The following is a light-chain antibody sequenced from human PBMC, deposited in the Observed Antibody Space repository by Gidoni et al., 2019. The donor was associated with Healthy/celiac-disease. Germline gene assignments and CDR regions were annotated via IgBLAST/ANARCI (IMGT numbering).Light chain of an antibody. V-gene: IGLV9-49*01. CDR3: GADHGSGSNFLVV. CDR1: SGYSNYT. J-gene: IGLJ2*01. CDR2: VGTGGIVG. Sequence: QPVLTQPPSASASLRASVTLTCTLSSGYSNYTVDWYQQRPGKGPRFVMRVGTGGIVGSKGDGIPDRFSVLGSGLNRYLTIKNIQEEDESDYHCGADHGSGSNFLVVFGGGTKLTVL.